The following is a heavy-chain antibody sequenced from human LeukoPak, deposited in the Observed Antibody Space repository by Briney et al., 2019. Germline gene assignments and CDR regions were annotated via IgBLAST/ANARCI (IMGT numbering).Heavy chain of an antibody. V-gene: IGHV1-69*05. D-gene: IGHD3-10*01. CDR3: ARALAYYTVRDAFDI. CDR2: IIPIFGTA. Sequence: SVKVSCKASGGTFSSYAISWVRQAPGQGLEWMGGIIPIFGTANYAQKFQGRVTITTDESTSTAYMELSSLRSEDTAVYYCARALAYYTVRDAFDIWGQGTMVTVSS. J-gene: IGHJ3*02. CDR1: GGTFSSYA.